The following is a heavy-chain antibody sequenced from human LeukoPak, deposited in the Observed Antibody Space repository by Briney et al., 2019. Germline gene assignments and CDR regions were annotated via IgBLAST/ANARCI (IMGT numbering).Heavy chain of an antibody. J-gene: IGHJ5*02. CDR1: GYTFTSYG. D-gene: IGHD6-6*01. CDR3: ARSIAATPYNWFDP. Sequence: ASVKVSCKASGYTFTSYGISWVRQAPGQGLEWMGWISAYNGNTNYAQKLQGRVTMTTDTSTSTAYMELRSLRSDDTAVYYCARSIAATPYNWFDPWGQGTLVTASS. V-gene: IGHV1-18*01. CDR2: ISAYNGNT.